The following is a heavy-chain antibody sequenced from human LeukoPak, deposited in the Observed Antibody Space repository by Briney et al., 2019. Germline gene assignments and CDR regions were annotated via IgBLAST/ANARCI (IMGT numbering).Heavy chain of an antibody. Sequence: PSETLSLTCTVSGGSISSGGYYWSWIRQPPGKGLEWIGYIYHSGSTYYNPSLKSRVTISVDRSKNQFSLKLSSVTAADTAVYYCARDSGYSSLSFFDYWGQGTLVTVSS. J-gene: IGHJ4*02. V-gene: IGHV4-30-2*01. CDR3: ARDSGYSSLSFFDY. CDR2: IYHSGST. D-gene: IGHD6-6*01. CDR1: GGSISSGGYY.